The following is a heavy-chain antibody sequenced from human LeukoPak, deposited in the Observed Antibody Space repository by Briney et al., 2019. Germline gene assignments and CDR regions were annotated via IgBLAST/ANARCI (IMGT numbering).Heavy chain of an antibody. J-gene: IGHJ4*02. CDR1: GFTFSSYG. Sequence: GRSLRLSCAASGFTFSSYGMHWVRQAPGKGLEWVAVIWYDGSNKYYADSVKGRFTISRDNSKNTLYLQMNSLRAEDTAVYYCARLLRGYGSGSYAPYFDYWGQGTLVTVSS. CDR3: ARLLRGYGSGSYAPYFDY. D-gene: IGHD3-10*01. CDR2: IWYDGSNK. V-gene: IGHV3-33*01.